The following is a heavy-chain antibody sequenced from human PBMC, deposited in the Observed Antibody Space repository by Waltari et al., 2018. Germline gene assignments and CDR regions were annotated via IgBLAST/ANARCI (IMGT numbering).Heavy chain of an antibody. CDR3: ARARYGTNFDY. J-gene: IGHJ4*02. Sequence: QVQLQQWGAGLLTPSETLSLTCAVYGGSFSGYYWSWIRQPPGKGLEWIGEINHSGSTNYNPSLKSRVTISVDTSKNQFSLKLSSVTAADTAVYYCARARYGTNFDYWGQGTLVTVSS. V-gene: IGHV4-34*01. CDR1: GGSFSGYY. D-gene: IGHD4-17*01. CDR2: INHSGST.